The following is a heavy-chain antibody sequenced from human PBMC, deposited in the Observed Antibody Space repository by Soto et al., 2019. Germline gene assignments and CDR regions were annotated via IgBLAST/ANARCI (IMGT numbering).Heavy chain of an antibody. J-gene: IGHJ4*02. D-gene: IGHD3-16*01. V-gene: IGHV4-4*07. CDR2: IYSTGNS. Sequence: SETLSLTCFVSGDSISDYFWSWIRQPAGKGLEWVGRIYSTGNSNENPSLKSRVSLSVDTSKNQFSLRLKSVTAADTAVYYCAREGLGFDFWGQGALVTVSS. CDR3: AREGLGFDF. CDR1: GDSISDYF.